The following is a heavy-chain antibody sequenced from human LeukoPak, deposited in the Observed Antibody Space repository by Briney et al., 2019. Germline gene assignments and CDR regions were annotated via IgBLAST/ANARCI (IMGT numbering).Heavy chain of an antibody. D-gene: IGHD3-10*01. CDR3: AKDAHYYYYYGMDV. V-gene: IGHV3-9*01. CDR1: GFTFDDYA. Sequence: GGSLRLSCAASGFTFDDYAMHWVRQAPGKGLEWVSGISWNSGSIGYADSVKGRFTISGDNAKNSLYLQMNSLRAEDTALYYCAKDAHYYYYYGMDVWGQGTTVTVSS. J-gene: IGHJ6*02. CDR2: ISWNSGSI.